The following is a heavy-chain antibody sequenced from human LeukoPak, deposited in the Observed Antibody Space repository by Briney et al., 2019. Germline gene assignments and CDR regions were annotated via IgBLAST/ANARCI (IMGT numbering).Heavy chain of an antibody. CDR1: GYTFTSYD. J-gene: IGHJ4*02. D-gene: IGHD7-27*01. CDR2: ISAYNGNT. V-gene: IGHV1-18*01. CDR3: VRDSKLGTYYFDY. Sequence: GASVKVSCRASGYTFTSYDINWVRQAPGQGLEWMGWISAYNGNTNYAQKLQGRVTMTTDTSTSTAYMELRSLRSDDTAVYYCVRDSKLGTYYFDYWGQGTLVTVSS.